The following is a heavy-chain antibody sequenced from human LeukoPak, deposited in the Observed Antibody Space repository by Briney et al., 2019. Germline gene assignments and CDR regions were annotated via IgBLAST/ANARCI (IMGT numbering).Heavy chain of an antibody. CDR1: GFTFSSYA. Sequence: GGSLRLSCAASGFTFSSYAMSWVRQAPGKGLEWVSAISGSGGSTYYADSAKGRFTISRDNSKNTLYLQMSSLRAEDTAVYYCVKSRYSSSWYFGDTFDYWGQGTLVTVSS. D-gene: IGHD6-13*01. V-gene: IGHV3-23*01. CDR3: VKSRYSSSWYFGDTFDY. CDR2: ISGSGGST. J-gene: IGHJ4*02.